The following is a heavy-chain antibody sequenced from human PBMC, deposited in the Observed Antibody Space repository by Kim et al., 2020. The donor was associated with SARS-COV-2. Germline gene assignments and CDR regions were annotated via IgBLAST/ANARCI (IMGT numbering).Heavy chain of an antibody. Sequence: GGSLRLSCAASGFTFSSYAMSWVHQAPGKGLEWVSAISGSGGSTYYADSVKGRFTISRDNSKNTLYLQMNSLRAEDTAVYYCAKARKSSIVVVITNNYDAFDIWGQGTMVTVSS. D-gene: IGHD3-22*01. J-gene: IGHJ3*02. CDR2: ISGSGGST. CDR1: GFTFSSYA. CDR3: AKARKSSIVVVITNNYDAFDI. V-gene: IGHV3-23*01.